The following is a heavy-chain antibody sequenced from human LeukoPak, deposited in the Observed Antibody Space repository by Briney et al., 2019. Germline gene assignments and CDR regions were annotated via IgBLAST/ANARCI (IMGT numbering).Heavy chain of an antibody. D-gene: IGHD3-3*01. CDR2: IYHSGST. CDR1: GGSISSGGYS. Sequence: PSQTQSLTCAVSGGSISSGGYSWSWIRQPPGKGLEWIGYIYHSGSTYYNPSLKSRVTISVDRSKNQFSLKLSSVTAADTAVYYCARVALYYDFWSGETTRYYFDYWGQGTLVTVSS. V-gene: IGHV4-30-2*01. CDR3: ARVALYYDFWSGETTRYYFDY. J-gene: IGHJ4*02.